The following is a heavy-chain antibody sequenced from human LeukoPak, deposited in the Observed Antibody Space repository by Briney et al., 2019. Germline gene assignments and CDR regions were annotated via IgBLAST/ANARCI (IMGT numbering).Heavy chain of an antibody. CDR2: IYSSGTT. J-gene: IGHJ4*02. Sequence: PGGSLRLSCAASGFNVRTKYMSWVRQAPGKGLEWVSLIYSSGTTYYADSVQGRFTISRGNSKNSLYLEMNSLRAEDMAVYYCARVGGVPAAHFDSWGQGTLVTVSS. D-gene: IGHD2-2*01. V-gene: IGHV3-53*01. CDR3: ARVGGVPAAHFDS. CDR1: GFNVRTKY.